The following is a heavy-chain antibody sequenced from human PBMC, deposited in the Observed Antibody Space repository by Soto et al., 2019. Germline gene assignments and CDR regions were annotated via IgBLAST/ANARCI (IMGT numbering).Heavy chain of an antibody. V-gene: IGHV3-48*02. CDR2: IGSSGGDI. CDR1: GFTFRSYG. CDR3: ARAAPHSYDY. D-gene: IGHD3-10*01. J-gene: IGHJ4*02. Sequence: GGSLRLSCAGSGFTFRSYGMNWLRQAPGKGLEWLSYIGSSGGDIYYADSVRGRFTISRDNARNSLYLQMTSLGDEDTAVYHCARAAPHSYDYWGQGTVVTVSS.